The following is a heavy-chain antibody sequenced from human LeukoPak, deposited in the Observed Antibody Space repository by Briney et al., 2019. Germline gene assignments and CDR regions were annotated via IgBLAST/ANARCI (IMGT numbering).Heavy chain of an antibody. Sequence: GRSLRLSCAASGFTFSSYGMHWVRQAPGKGLEWVAVISYDGSNKYYADSVKGRFTISRDNSKNTLYLQMNSLRAEDTAVYYCAKGKVNHLGAFDYWGQGTLVAVSS. CDR3: AKGKVNHLGAFDY. CDR1: GFTFSSYG. J-gene: IGHJ4*02. D-gene: IGHD1-26*01. V-gene: IGHV3-30*18. CDR2: ISYDGSNK.